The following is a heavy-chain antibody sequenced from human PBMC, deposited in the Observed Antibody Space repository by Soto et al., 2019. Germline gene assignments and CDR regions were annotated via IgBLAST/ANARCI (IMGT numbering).Heavy chain of an antibody. D-gene: IGHD3-9*01. CDR2: INHSGST. V-gene: IGHV4-34*01. CDR1: GGSFSCYY. Sequence: SETLSLTCAVYGGSFSCYYWSWIRQPPWKGLEWIGEINHSGSTNYNPSLKSRVTISVDTSKNQFSLKLSSVTAADTAVYYCARGPHVLRYFDWLSHNWFDPWGQGTLVTVSS. J-gene: IGHJ5*02. CDR3: ARGPHVLRYFDWLSHNWFDP.